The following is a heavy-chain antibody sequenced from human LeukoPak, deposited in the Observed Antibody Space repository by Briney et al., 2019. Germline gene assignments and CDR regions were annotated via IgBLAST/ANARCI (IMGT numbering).Heavy chain of an antibody. CDR3: ARDPFPTSSSIAARPDYYYYMDV. J-gene: IGHJ6*03. Sequence: GGSLRLSCAASGVIFSSYGMHWVRQAPGKGLEWVAVIWYDGSNKWYADSVKGRFTISRDNSKNTLYLQMNSLRAEDTAVYYCARDPFPTSSSIAARPDYYYYMDVWGKGTTVTVSS. D-gene: IGHD6-6*01. CDR1: GVIFSSYG. V-gene: IGHV3-33*01. CDR2: IWYDGSNK.